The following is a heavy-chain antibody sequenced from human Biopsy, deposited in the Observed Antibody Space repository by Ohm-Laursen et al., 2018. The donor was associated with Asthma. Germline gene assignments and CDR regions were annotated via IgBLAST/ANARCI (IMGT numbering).Heavy chain of an antibody. V-gene: IGHV1-18*04. Sequence: ASVKVSCKPSGYTFRGYGVSWVRQAPGQGLEWIGWISPFTGDTHFGQKFQGRVTMTTDTSTDTAYMELRSLRSDDTAVYYCARHPYNFGGFDYWGQGSLVLVSS. CDR1: GYTFRGYG. CDR2: ISPFTGDT. D-gene: IGHD5-24*01. CDR3: ARHPYNFGGFDY. J-gene: IGHJ4*02.